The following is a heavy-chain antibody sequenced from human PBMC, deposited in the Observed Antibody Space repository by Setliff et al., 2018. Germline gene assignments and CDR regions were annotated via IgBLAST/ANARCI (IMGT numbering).Heavy chain of an antibody. Sequence: GESLKISCKASGYRFTSYWIGWVRQMPGKGLEWMGWINPYNRQIKVVQKFQGRVTMTTDTSTNTAYMELTSLTSDDTGVYYCMDSAKDVFHIWGQGTMVTVSS. CDR3: MDSAKDVFHI. CDR1: GYRFTSYW. D-gene: IGHD2-15*01. J-gene: IGHJ3*02. V-gene: IGHV1-18*01. CDR2: INPYNRQI.